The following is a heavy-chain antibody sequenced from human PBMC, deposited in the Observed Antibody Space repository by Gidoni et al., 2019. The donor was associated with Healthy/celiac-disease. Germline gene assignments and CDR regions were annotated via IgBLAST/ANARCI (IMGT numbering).Heavy chain of an antibody. CDR1: GFTFSSYW. Sequence: EVQLVASGGGLVQPGGSLRLSCAASGFTFSSYWMSWVRQAPGKGLEWVANIKQDGSEKYYVDSVKGRFTISRDNAKNSLYLQMNSLRAEDTAVYYCARLYSYGQYYYYYYYMDVWGKGTTVTVSS. V-gene: IGHV3-7*03. D-gene: IGHD5-18*01. J-gene: IGHJ6*03. CDR2: IKQDGSEK. CDR3: ARLYSYGQYYYYYYYMDV.